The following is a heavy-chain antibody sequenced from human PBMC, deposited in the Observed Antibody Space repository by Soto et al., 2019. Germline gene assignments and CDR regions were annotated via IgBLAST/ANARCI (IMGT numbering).Heavy chain of an antibody. Sequence: EVQLLESGGGLVQPGGSLRLSCAASGFTFSNYAMSWVRQAPGKGPEWASGISAGGGETYYADSVKGRFTISRDNSKNTLYLQMNSLRAEDTAVYYCAKLAEGYSSSWFLGGMDVWGKGTTVTVSS. J-gene: IGHJ6*04. CDR2: ISAGGGET. V-gene: IGHV3-23*01. D-gene: IGHD6-13*01. CDR1: GFTFSNYA. CDR3: AKLAEGYSSSWFLGGMDV.